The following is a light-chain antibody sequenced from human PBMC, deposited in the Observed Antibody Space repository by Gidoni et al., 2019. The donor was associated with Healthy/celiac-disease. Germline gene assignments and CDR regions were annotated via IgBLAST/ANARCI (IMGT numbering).Light chain of an antibody. CDR3: QQYNNWPMT. Sequence: PATLSVSPGERATLSCRASQSVSSNLAWYQQKPGQAPRLLIYGASTRATGIPARFSGSGSGTEFTLTISSLQSEDFAVYYCQQYNNWPMTFGQGTKVEIK. V-gene: IGKV3-15*01. CDR1: QSVSSN. J-gene: IGKJ1*01. CDR2: GAS.